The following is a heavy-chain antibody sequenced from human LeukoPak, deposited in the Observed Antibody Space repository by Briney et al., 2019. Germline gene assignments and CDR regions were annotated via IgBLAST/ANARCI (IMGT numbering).Heavy chain of an antibody. Sequence: SETLSLTCTVSGGSISSSSYYWGWIRQPPGKGLEWIGSIYYSGSTYYNPSLKSRVTISVDRSKNQFSLKPSSVTAADTAVYYCARANYYYGSGSYVGPFDIWGQGTMVTVSS. D-gene: IGHD3-10*01. CDR3: ARANYYYGSGSYVGPFDI. CDR1: GGSISSSSYY. J-gene: IGHJ3*02. CDR2: IYYSGST. V-gene: IGHV4-39*07.